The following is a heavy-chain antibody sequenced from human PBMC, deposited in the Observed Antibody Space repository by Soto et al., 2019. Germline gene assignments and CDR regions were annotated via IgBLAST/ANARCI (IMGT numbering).Heavy chain of an antibody. J-gene: IGHJ6*02. Sequence: GGSLRLSCAASGFTFSSYAMHWVRQAPGKGLEWVAVISYDGSNQYYADSVKGRFTISRDNAKNTLYLQMNSLRVEDTALYYCARGTSFAYYYYGMDVWGQGTTVTVSS. CDR3: ARGTSFAYYYYGMDV. CDR1: GFTFSSYA. D-gene: IGHD2-2*01. CDR2: ISYDGSNQ. V-gene: IGHV3-30*04.